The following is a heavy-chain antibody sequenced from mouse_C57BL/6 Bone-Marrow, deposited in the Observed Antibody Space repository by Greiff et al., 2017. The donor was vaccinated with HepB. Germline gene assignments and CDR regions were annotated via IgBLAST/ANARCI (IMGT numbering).Heavy chain of an antibody. D-gene: IGHD2-2*01. J-gene: IGHJ3*01. V-gene: IGHV1-74*01. CDR2: IHPSDSDT. Sequence: QVQLQHPGAELVKPGASVKVSCKASGYTFTSYWMHWVKQRPGQGLEWIGRIHPSDSDTNYNQKFKGKATLTVDKSSSTAYMQLSSLTSEDSAVYYCAINYGYDWFAYWGQGTLVTVSA. CDR3: AINYGYDWFAY. CDR1: GYTFTSYW.